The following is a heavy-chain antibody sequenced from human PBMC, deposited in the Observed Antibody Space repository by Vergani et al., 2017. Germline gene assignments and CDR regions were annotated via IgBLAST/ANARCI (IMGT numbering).Heavy chain of an antibody. CDR1: GGTFSSYA. J-gene: IGHJ2*01. CDR2: IIPIFGTA. Sequence: QVQLVQSGAEVKKPGSSVKVSCEASGGTFSSYAISWVRQAPGQGLEWMGGIIPIFGTANYAQKFQGRVTITADESTSTAYMELSSLRSEDTAVYYCARDDSGEVGWYFDLWGRGTLVTVSS. CDR3: ARDDSGEVGWYFDL. V-gene: IGHV1-69*01. D-gene: IGHD4-17*01.